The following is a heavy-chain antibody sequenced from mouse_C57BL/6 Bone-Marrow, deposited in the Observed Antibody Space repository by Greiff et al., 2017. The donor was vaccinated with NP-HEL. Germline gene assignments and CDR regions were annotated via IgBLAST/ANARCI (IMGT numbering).Heavy chain of an antibody. Sequence: VQLQQPGAELVRPGSSVKLSCKASGYTFTSYWMDWVKQRPGQGLEWIGNIYPSDSETHYNQKFKDKATLTVDKSSSTAYMQLSSLTSEDSAVYYCARYDYHYFDYWGQGTTLTVSS. CDR3: ARYDYHYFDY. CDR1: GYTFTSYW. V-gene: IGHV1-61*01. D-gene: IGHD2-4*01. J-gene: IGHJ2*01. CDR2: IYPSDSET.